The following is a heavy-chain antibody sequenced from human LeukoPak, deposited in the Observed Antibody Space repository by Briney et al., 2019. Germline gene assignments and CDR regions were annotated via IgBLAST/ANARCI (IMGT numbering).Heavy chain of an antibody. D-gene: IGHD5-12*01. CDR3: ARDTDIVATLGGY. CDR1: GYTFTGYY. CDR2: INPQSGGT. Sequence: ASVKVSCKASGYTFTGYYMHWVRQAPGQGLEWMGWINPQSGGTNYAQKLQGRVTMTTDTSTSTAYMELRSLRSDDTAVYYCARDTDIVATLGGYWGQGTLVTVSS. J-gene: IGHJ4*02. V-gene: IGHV1-2*02.